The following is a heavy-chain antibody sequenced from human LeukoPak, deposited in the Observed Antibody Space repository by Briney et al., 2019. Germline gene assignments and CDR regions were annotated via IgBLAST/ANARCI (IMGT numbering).Heavy chain of an antibody. J-gene: IGHJ3*02. V-gene: IGHV1-18*01. CDR3: ARDYYDTSNYRYDVFDI. Sequence: GASVNVSCRASGYTFSTYGITWVRQAPGQGLEWMGWISGFDGRTNYAQTLQGRVTMTTDTSTSTAYMELRSLRSDDTAVYYCARDYYDTSNYRYDVFDIWGQGTVLTVSS. CDR1: GYTFSTYG. D-gene: IGHD3-22*01. CDR2: ISGFDGRT.